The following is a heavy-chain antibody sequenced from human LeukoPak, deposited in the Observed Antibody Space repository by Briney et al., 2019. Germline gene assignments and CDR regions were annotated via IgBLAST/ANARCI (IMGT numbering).Heavy chain of an antibody. D-gene: IGHD3-3*01. CDR1: GGSFSSSSYY. V-gene: IGHV4-61*02. CDR2: IYTSGST. CDR3: ARDPGITIFRVVTDVAFDI. Sequence: SETLSLTCTVSGGSFSSSSYYWSWIRQPAGKGLEWIGRIYTSGSTNYNPSFKSRVTISVDTSKNQFSLKLSSVTAADTAVYYCARDPGITIFRVVTDVAFDIWGQGTMVTVSS. J-gene: IGHJ3*02.